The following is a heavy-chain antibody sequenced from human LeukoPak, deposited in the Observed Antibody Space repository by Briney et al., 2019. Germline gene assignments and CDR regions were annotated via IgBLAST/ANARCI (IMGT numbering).Heavy chain of an antibody. CDR3: ARAGDQSCGGDCYKGDY. Sequence: GGSLRLSCAASGFTFSDYYMSWIRQAPGKGLEWLSYISSGRGRSTIYYADSVKGRFSISRDNAKNILYLQINSLRAEDTAVYYCARAGDQSCGGDCYKGDYWGQGTLVTVSS. D-gene: IGHD2-21*02. V-gene: IGHV3-11*01. CDR1: GFTFSDYY. CDR2: ISSGRGRSTI. J-gene: IGHJ4*02.